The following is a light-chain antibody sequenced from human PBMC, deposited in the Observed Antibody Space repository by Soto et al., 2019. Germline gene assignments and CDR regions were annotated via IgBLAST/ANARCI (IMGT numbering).Light chain of an antibody. J-gene: IGKJ4*01. CDR2: GAS. V-gene: IGKV3-20*01. Sequence: EIVLTQSPGTLSLSPGERATLSCRASQSVSSSYLAWYQNKPGQAPRLLIYGASSRATGIPERFSGSGSVTDFTLPNSRLEPEDFPVYYCQQYGSSPRLTFGGGTKVEIK. CDR3: QQYGSSPRLT. CDR1: QSVSSSY.